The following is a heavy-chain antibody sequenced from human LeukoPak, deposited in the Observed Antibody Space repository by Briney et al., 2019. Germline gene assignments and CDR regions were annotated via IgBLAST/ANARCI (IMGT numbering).Heavy chain of an antibody. V-gene: IGHV1-2*02. Sequence: ASVKVFCKASGYTFTGYYMHWVRQAPGQGFEWMGWINPNSGGTNYAQKFQGRVTMTRDTSISTAYMELSRLRSDNTAVYYCARVCTNGVCYNYWGQGTLVTVSS. J-gene: IGHJ4*02. CDR3: ARVCTNGVCYNY. CDR1: GYTFTGYY. D-gene: IGHD2-8*01. CDR2: INPNSGGT.